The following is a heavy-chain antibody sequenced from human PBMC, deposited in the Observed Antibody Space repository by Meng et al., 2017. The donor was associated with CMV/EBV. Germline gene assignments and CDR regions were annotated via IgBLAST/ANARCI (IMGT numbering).Heavy chain of an antibody. CDR2: IYSGGST. Sequence: GESLKISCAASGFTVSSNHMSWVRQAPGKGLEWVSGIYSGGSTYYAVSVKGRFTISRDNSKNTLYLQMNSLRAEDTTVYYCAREAQTGGNDYWGQGTLVTVSS. CDR1: GFTVSSNH. D-gene: IGHD1-1*01. J-gene: IGHJ4*02. CDR3: AREAQTGGNDY. V-gene: IGHV3-53*01.